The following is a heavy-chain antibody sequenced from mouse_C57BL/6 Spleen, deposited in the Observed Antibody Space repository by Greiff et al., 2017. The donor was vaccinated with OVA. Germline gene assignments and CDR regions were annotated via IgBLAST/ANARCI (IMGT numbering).Heavy chain of an antibody. CDR3: ARSLGNYYAMDY. CDR2: IRNKANGYTT. D-gene: IGHD2-1*01. Sequence: EVQLQESGGGLVQPGGSLSLSCAASGFTFTDYYMSWVRQPPGKALEWLGFIRNKANGYTTEYSASVKGRFTISRDNSQSILYLQMNALRAEDSATYYCARSLGNYYAMDYWGQGTSVTVSS. J-gene: IGHJ4*01. CDR1: GFTFTDYY. V-gene: IGHV7-3*01.